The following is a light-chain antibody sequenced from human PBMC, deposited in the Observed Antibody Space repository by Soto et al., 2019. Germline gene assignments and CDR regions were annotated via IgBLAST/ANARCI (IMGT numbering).Light chain of an antibody. Sequence: ENVLAQVPGPLFFSPGEKATLSRRARQSVNSNYLAWYQQKPGQAPRLLIYGASSRATGIPDRFSGSGSGTDFTLTITRLEPEDSAVYYCQQYGTSPRTFGQGTKVDIK. CDR1: QSVNSNY. J-gene: IGKJ1*01. CDR3: QQYGTSPRT. CDR2: GAS. V-gene: IGKV3-20*01.